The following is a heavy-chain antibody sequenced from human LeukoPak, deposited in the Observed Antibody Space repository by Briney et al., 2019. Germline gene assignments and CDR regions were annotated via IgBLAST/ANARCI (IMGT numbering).Heavy chain of an antibody. Sequence: ASVKVSCKASGYTFTSYGISWVRQAPGQGLEWMGWISAYNGNTNYAQKFQGRVTMTEDTSTDTAYMELSSLGSEDTAVYYCATARGGGYLFDYWGQGTLVTVSS. V-gene: IGHV1-18*01. CDR1: GYTFTSYG. D-gene: IGHD5-18*01. J-gene: IGHJ4*02. CDR3: ATARGGGYLFDY. CDR2: ISAYNGNT.